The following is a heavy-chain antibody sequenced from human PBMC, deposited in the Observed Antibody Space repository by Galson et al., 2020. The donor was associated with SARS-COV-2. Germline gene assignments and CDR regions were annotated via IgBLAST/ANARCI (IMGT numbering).Heavy chain of an antibody. V-gene: IGHV3-33*01. CDR2: IWYDGSNK. CDR1: GFTFSSYG. CDR3: ARDGDSSGYPDFDY. J-gene: IGHJ4*02. Sequence: TGGSLRLSCAASGFTFSSYGMHWVRQAPGKGLEWVAVIWYDGSNKYYADSVKGRFTISRDNSKNTLYLHMNSLRAEDTAVYYCARDGDSSGYPDFDYWGQGTLVTVSS. D-gene: IGHD3-22*01.